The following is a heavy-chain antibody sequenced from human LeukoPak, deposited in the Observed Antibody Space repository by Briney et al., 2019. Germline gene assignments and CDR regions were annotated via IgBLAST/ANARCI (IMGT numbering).Heavy chain of an antibody. J-gene: IGHJ3*02. CDR3: ARRTARLRDAFDI. CDR1: EFTFSDYY. CDR2: ISGSGFTI. Sequence: GGSLRLSCAASEFTFSDYYMTWIRQAPGRGLEWVSYISGSGFTIYYADSVKGRFTISRDNAKNSLFLQMNSLRAEDTGVYYCARRTARLRDAFDIWGQGTLVTVSS. V-gene: IGHV3-11*04. D-gene: IGHD1/OR15-1a*01.